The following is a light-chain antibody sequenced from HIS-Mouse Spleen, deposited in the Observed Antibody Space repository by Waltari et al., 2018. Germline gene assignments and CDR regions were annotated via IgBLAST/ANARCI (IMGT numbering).Light chain of an antibody. CDR1: SSDVGGYNY. V-gene: IGLV2-11*01. CDR2: DVS. CDR3: CSYAGSYSYV. J-gene: IGLJ1*01. Sequence: QSALTQPRSVSGSPGQSVTISCTGTSSDVGGYNYVSWYQQHPGKAPKLIYDVSKRPSGVPDRFSGSKSGNTASLTISGLQAEDEADYYCCSYAGSYSYVFGTGTKVTVL.